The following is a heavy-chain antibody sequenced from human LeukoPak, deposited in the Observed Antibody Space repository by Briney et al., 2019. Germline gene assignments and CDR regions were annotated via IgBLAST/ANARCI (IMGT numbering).Heavy chain of an antibody. J-gene: IGHJ6*02. CDR2: IKEDGSEK. CDR3: AREFTPLIQFWPRSLDDRYGMDV. V-gene: IGHV3-7*01. Sequence: PGGSLRLSCAASGFTFSSYSMNWVRQAPGKGLEWVANIKEDGSEKYYVDSVKGRFTISRDNANNSLYLQMNSLRAEDTAVYYCAREFTPLIQFWPRSLDDRYGMDVWGQGTTVTVSS. D-gene: IGHD5-18*01. CDR1: GFTFSSYS.